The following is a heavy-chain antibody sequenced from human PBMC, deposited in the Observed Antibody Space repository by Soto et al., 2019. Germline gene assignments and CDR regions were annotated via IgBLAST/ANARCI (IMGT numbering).Heavy chain of an antibody. V-gene: IGHV3-9*01. Sequence: EVQLVDSGGGLVQPGRSLRLSCAASGFTFDIYAMQWVRQAPGKGLEWVSSISWNSGTRGYADSVKGRFTISRDNAKNSLYLQMDSLRTEDTAFYYCAKELGGYSYGYELDHWGQGTLVAVSS. CDR1: GFTFDIYA. J-gene: IGHJ4*02. CDR3: AKELGGYSYGYELDH. CDR2: ISWNSGTR. D-gene: IGHD5-18*01.